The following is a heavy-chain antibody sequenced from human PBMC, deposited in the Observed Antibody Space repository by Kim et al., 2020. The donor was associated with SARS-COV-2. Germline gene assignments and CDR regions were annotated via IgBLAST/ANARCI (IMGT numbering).Heavy chain of an antibody. D-gene: IGHD3-3*01. CDR2: ISYDGSNK. CDR3: AREVSYYDFWSGYEYYYG. CDR1: GFTFSSYA. Sequence: GGSLRLSCAASGFTFSSYAMHWVRQAPGKGLEWVAVISYDGSNKYYADSVKGRFTISRDNSKNTLYLQMNSLRAEDTAVYYCAREVSYYDFWSGYEYYYG. V-gene: IGHV3-30*04. J-gene: IGHJ6*01.